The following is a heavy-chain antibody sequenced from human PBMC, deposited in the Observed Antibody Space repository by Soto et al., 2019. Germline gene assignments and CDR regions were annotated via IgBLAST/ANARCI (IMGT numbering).Heavy chain of an antibody. Sequence: QVQLVESGGGLVKPGGSLRLSCAASGFTFSDYYINWIRQAPGKGLEWVSYISNSVSTIYYADSVKGRFTVSRDNAKNSVYLQMNSLRVEDTAVYYCARGYDCPGYHYGVDVWGQGTTVTVSS. CDR3: ARGYDCPGYHYGVDV. V-gene: IGHV3-11*01. D-gene: IGHD3-3*01. CDR1: GFTFSDYY. CDR2: ISNSVSTI. J-gene: IGHJ6*02.